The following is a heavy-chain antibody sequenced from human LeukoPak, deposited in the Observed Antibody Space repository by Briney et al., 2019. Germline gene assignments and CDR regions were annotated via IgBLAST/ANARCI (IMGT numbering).Heavy chain of an antibody. Sequence: SETLSLTCTVSGVSSSSSYWSWIRQPPGKGLEWIGYIFYTGDSNHNPSFKSRVSISLDTSKDQISLKLSSVTAADTAVYYCARHGAGGDYDAFDIWGQGTMVTVSS. CDR2: IFYTGDS. D-gene: IGHD4-17*01. CDR3: ARHGAGGDYDAFDI. CDR1: GVSSSSSY. J-gene: IGHJ3*02. V-gene: IGHV4-59*08.